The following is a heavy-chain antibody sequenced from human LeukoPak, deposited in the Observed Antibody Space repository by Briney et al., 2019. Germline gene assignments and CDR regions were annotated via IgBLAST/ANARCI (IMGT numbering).Heavy chain of an antibody. V-gene: IGHV4-34*01. CDR3: ARPRDCSSTSCYPYYDFWSGRGAFDI. J-gene: IGHJ3*02. Sequence: SETLSLTCAVYGGSFSGYYWSWIRQPPGKGLEWIGSIYYSGSTYYNPSLKSRVTISVDTSKNQFSLKLSSVTAADTAVYYCARPRDCSSTSCYPYYDFWSGRGAFDIWGQGTMVTVSS. CDR2: IYYSGST. CDR1: GGSFSGYY. D-gene: IGHD2-2*01.